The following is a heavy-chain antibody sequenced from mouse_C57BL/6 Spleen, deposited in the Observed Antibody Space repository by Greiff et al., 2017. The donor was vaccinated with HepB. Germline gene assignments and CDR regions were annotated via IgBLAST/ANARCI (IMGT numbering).Heavy chain of an antibody. CDR2: IYPGDGDT. D-gene: IGHD1-1*01. CDR3: ATSIPYYDGSSAGYYFDY. CDR1: GYAFSSSW. Sequence: QVQLQQSGPELVKPGASVKISCKASGYAFSSSWMNWVKQRPGKGLEWIGRIYPGDGDTNYNGKFKGKATLTADKSSRTAYMQLSSLTSEDSAVYFCATSIPYYDGSSAGYYFDYWGKGTTLTVSS. J-gene: IGHJ2*01. V-gene: IGHV1-82*01.